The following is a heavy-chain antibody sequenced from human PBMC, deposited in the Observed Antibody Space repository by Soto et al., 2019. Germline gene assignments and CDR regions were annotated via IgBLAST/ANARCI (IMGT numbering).Heavy chain of an antibody. CDR1: GFTFSSYA. CDR2: ISGSGGTT. J-gene: IGHJ6*02. D-gene: IGHD2-2*02. Sequence: VQLLESGGGLVQPGGSLRLSCAASGFTFSSYAMTWVRQAPGKGLEWVSTISGSGGTTYYADSVRGRFTISRDNSNNTLYLQMNTLRAEDTALYSCTRYCPTASCYIRYGMDVWGQGTTVTVSS. CDR3: TRYCPTASCYIRYGMDV. V-gene: IGHV3-23*01.